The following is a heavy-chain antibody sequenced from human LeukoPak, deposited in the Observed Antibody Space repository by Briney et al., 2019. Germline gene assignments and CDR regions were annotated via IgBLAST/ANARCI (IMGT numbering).Heavy chain of an antibody. CDR2: IYYSGDT. D-gene: IGHD6-19*01. J-gene: IGHJ4*02. V-gene: IGHV4-34*01. CDR1: GGSFSGYY. CDR3: ARPSVAGTLGFDY. Sequence: PSETLSLTCAVYGGSFSGYYWSWIRQPPGKGLEWIGCIYYSGDTYYNPFLKSRVTISIDTSKNQFSLKLNSVTAADTAVYYCARPSVAGTLGFDYWGQGALVTVSS.